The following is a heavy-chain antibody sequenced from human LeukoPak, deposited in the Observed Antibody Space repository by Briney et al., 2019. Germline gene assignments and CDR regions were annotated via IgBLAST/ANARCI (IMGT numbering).Heavy chain of an antibody. CDR3: AKDAPTGRDFDY. D-gene: IGHD1-26*01. Sequence: GGSLRLSCAASGFIFSSYGMHWVRQAPGKGLEWVAFIRYDGSNKYYADSVKGRFTISRDNSKNTLYLQVNSLRAEDTAVYYCAKDAPTGRDFDYWGQGTLVTVSS. CDR1: GFIFSSYG. V-gene: IGHV3-30*02. J-gene: IGHJ4*02. CDR2: IRYDGSNK.